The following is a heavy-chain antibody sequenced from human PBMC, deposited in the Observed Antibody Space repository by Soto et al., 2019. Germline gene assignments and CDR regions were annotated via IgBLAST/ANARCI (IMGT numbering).Heavy chain of an antibody. Sequence: SETLSLTCAVYGGSVNGYYWNWIRQPPGKGLEWIGEINHTGSTHYNPSLKSRVTMSVDTSKNQFSLRLSSVTAADTAIYYCATRITVFGLLIPPFDPWGQGTQVTVSS. V-gene: IGHV4-34*01. CDR3: ATRITVFGLLIPPFDP. CDR2: INHTGST. J-gene: IGHJ5*02. D-gene: IGHD3-3*01. CDR1: GGSVNGYY.